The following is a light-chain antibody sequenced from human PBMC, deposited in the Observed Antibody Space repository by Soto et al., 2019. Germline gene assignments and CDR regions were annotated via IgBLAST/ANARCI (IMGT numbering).Light chain of an antibody. Sequence: QSVLTQPPSASGTPGQRVTISCSGSSSNIGSNTVNWYQRLPGTATKLLIYSNNQRPSGVPDRFSGSKSGTSASLAISGLQSEDEADYYCAAWDDSLNGHVVFGGGTKLTVL. CDR2: SNN. J-gene: IGLJ2*01. V-gene: IGLV1-44*01. CDR3: AAWDDSLNGHVV. CDR1: SSNIGSNT.